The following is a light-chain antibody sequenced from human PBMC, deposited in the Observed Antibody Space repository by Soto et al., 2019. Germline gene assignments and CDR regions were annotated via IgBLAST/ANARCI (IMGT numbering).Light chain of an antibody. CDR3: KQSKSFPLT. J-gene: IGKJ4*01. CDR2: AAS. Sequence: DIQMTQSPSSLSASVGDRVTITCRASRGIDRWLAWYQQKPGKAPTVLIYAASSLRSGVPSRFSGSGSGTYFSLTISSLQPEDLATYYCKQSKSFPLTFGGGTKVEIK. V-gene: IGKV1-12*01. CDR1: RGIDRW.